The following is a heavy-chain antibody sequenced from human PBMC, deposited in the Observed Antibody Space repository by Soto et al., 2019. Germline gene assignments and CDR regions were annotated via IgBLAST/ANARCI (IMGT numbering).Heavy chain of an antibody. CDR2: FDPEDGET. CDR1: GYTLTELS. D-gene: IGHD3-22*01. J-gene: IGHJ3*02. CDR3: ATSEYYYDSSGYRDRDAFDI. V-gene: IGHV1-24*01. Sequence: GASVKVSCKVSGYTLTELSMHWLRQAPGKGLEWMGGFDPEDGETIYAQKFQGRVTMTEDTSTDTAYMELSSLRSEDTAVYYCATSEYYYDSSGYRDRDAFDIWGQGTMVTVSS.